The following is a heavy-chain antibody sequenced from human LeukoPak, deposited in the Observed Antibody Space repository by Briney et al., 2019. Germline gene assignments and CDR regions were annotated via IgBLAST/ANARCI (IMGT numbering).Heavy chain of an antibody. CDR1: GYTFTGYY. V-gene: IGHV1-2*02. Sequence: ASVKVSCKASGYTFTGYYMHWVRQAPGQGLEWMGWINPNSGGTNYAQKFQGRVTMTRDTSISTAYMELSRLRSDDTAVYYCARVQFGYYGSGSYPTYDYWGQGTLVTVSS. CDR3: ARVQFGYYGSGSYPTYDY. D-gene: IGHD3-10*01. CDR2: INPNSGGT. J-gene: IGHJ4*02.